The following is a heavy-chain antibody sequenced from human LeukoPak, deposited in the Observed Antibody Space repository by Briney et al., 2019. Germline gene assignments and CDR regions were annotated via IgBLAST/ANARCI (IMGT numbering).Heavy chain of an antibody. J-gene: IGHJ4*02. D-gene: IGHD6-13*01. CDR1: GDPISTYY. CDR2: IFTSGST. V-gene: IGHV4-4*07. CDR3: ARRWYSSSWYFDY. Sequence: PSETLSLTCSVSGDPISTYYWSWIRQPAGKGLEWIGRIFTSGSTNYNPSLRSRVTMSVDLSKNQFSLKLSSVTAADTAVYYCARRWYSSSWYFDYWGQGTLVTVSS.